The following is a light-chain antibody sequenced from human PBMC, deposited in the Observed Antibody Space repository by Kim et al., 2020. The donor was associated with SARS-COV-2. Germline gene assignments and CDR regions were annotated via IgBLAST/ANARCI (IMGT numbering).Light chain of an antibody. J-gene: IGLJ3*02. CDR3: SAWDSSLSAWV. V-gene: IGLV10-54*01. Sequence: RQTAITTCTANSYNVGNQGAVWLQAHQGHPAKLLSYRNDHRPSGISARLAASRSGSTASLTITGLQPEDEADYYCSAWDSSLSAWVFGGGTQLTVL. CDR2: RND. CDR1: SYNVGNQG.